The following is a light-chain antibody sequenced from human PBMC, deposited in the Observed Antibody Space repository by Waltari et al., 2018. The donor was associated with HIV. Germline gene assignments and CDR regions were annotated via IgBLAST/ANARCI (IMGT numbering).Light chain of an antibody. Sequence: QSVLTQPPSVSAAPAPKVTISCSGRHPTIGNNYVSWYQQRPGTAPKILIYDNNKRPSGIPDRFSGSKSGTSATLGITGLQTGDEADYYCGSWDSSLSGVVFGGGTKLTVL. J-gene: IGLJ2*01. V-gene: IGLV1-51*01. CDR1: HPTIGNNY. CDR2: DNN. CDR3: GSWDSSLSGVV.